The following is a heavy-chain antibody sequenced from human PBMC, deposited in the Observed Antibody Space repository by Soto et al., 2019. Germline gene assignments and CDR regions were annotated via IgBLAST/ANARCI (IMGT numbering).Heavy chain of an antibody. Sequence: EVQLVETGGGLIQPGGSLRLSCAASGFTVNTNYMSWVRQAPGKGLEWVSVIYGGGTTYYADSVKGRFTISRDNSKNILYLQRNSLRVEDTAVYYCASGRRNEGSWGQGTLVTVSS. D-gene: IGHD1-1*01. CDR1: GFTVNTNY. CDR2: IYGGGTT. V-gene: IGHV3-53*02. CDR3: ASGRRNEGS. J-gene: IGHJ5*02.